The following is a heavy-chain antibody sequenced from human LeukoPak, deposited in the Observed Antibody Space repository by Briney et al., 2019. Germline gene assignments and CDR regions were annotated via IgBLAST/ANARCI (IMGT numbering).Heavy chain of an antibody. CDR3: ATSAHIEVGTAPPPDY. V-gene: IGHV3-33*08. D-gene: IGHD2-21*02. J-gene: IGHJ4*02. CDR1: GFTSIAYA. Sequence: PGGSLRLSCVGSGFTSIAYALTWVRQAPGKGLEWVAVIWYDGSNKDYADSVKGRFTISRDNSKNTLYLQMSGLRAEDTAVYYCATSAHIEVGTAPPPDYWGQGTLVTVTS. CDR2: IWYDGSNK.